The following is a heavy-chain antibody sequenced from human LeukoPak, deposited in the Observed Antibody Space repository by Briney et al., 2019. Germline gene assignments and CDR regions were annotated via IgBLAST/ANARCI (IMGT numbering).Heavy chain of an antibody. CDR3: ARDSPGYLAYDS. V-gene: IGHV3-7*04. CDR2: IKEDGSAT. J-gene: IGHJ4*02. CDR1: GFTLSNAW. D-gene: IGHD1-1*01. Sequence: PGGSLRLSCAASGFTLSNAWMTWVRQAPGKGPEWVANIKEDGSATYYVDSVKGRFTISRDNAKKSLYLQMNSLRAEDTAVYYCARDSPGYLAYDSWGQGTLVTVSS.